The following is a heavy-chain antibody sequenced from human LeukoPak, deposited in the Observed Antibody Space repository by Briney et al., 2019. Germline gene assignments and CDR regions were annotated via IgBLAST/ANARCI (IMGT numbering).Heavy chain of an antibody. J-gene: IGHJ4*02. CDR3: VRDNPRCCGVVPANIDDY. V-gene: IGHV3-48*01. Sequence: GGSLRLSCAASGFTFSSYGMHWVRQAPGKGLEWVSYINGGGSPIYYADSVRGRFTISRDNAKNSLYLQMNSLRAEDTAVYYCVRDNPRCCGVVPANIDDYWGQGTLVTVSS. D-gene: IGHD2-15*01. CDR1: GFTFSSYG. CDR2: INGGGSPI.